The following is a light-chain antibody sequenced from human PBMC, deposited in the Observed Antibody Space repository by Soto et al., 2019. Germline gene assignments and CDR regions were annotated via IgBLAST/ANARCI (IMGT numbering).Light chain of an antibody. Sequence: QSVLTQPASVSGSPGQSITISCTGTSSDVGGYNYVSWYQQHPGKAPKLVIYDVSNRPSGVSNRFSGSKSGNTASLTISGLQAEDEADYYCSSYTCRSTLYVFGTGTEVIVL. CDR2: DVS. J-gene: IGLJ1*01. CDR1: SSDVGGYNY. CDR3: SSYTCRSTLYV. V-gene: IGLV2-14*01.